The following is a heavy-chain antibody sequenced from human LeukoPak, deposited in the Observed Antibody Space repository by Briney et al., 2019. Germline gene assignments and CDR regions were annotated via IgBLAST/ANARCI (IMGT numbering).Heavy chain of an antibody. CDR3: AKAAANGGFDY. V-gene: IGHV3-74*01. Sequence: PGGSLRLSCAASGNYWMHWVRQVPGKGLVWVSHINSDGSWTSYADSVKGRFTISRDNSKNTLYLQMNSPRAEDTAVYYCAKAAANGGFDYWGQGTLVTVSS. CDR2: INSDGSWT. CDR1: GNYW. J-gene: IGHJ4*02. D-gene: IGHD3-10*01.